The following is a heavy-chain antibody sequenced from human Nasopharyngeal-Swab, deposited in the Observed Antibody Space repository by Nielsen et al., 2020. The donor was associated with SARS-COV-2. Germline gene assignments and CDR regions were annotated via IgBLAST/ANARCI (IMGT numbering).Heavy chain of an antibody. CDR3: ARDNVAAAGKFDY. J-gene: IGHJ4*02. D-gene: IGHD6-13*01. V-gene: IGHV1-69*13. CDR2: INPNSGGT. Sequence: SVKVSCKASGGTFSSYAISWVRQAPGQGLEWMGRINPNSGGTNYAQKFQGRVTITADESTSTAYMELSSLRSEDTAVYYCARDNVAAAGKFDYWGQGTLVTVSS. CDR1: GGTFSSYA.